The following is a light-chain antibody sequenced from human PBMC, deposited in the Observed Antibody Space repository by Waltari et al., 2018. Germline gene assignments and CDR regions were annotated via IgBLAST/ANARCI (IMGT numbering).Light chain of an antibody. V-gene: IGLV2-14*01. CDR2: EVS. Sequence: QSALTQPASVSGSPGQSITISCTGTSSDVGGHNYVSWYHQHPGKAPKLMIYEVSNRPSGVSNRFSGSKSGNTASLTISGLQAEDAADYYCSSYTSSSTLWVCGGGTKLTVL. J-gene: IGLJ3*02. CDR1: SSDVGGHNY. CDR3: SSYTSSSTLWV.